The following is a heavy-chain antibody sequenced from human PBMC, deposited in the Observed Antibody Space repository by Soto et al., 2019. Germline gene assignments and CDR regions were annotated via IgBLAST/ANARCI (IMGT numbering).Heavy chain of an antibody. Sequence: SETLSLTCTVSGGSISSYYWSWIRQPPGKGLEWIGYIYYSGSTNYNPSLKSRVTISVDTSKNQFSLKLSSVTAADTAVYYCARDRANYDFWSGPYYYGMGVWGQGTTVTVSS. CDR3: ARDRANYDFWSGPYYYGMGV. V-gene: IGHV4-59*01. D-gene: IGHD3-3*01. CDR2: IYYSGST. CDR1: GGSISSYY. J-gene: IGHJ6*02.